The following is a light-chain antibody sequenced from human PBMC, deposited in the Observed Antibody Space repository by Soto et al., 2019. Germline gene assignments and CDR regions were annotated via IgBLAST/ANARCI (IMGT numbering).Light chain of an antibody. CDR1: RSISDC. CDR3: QQSHSSPLT. J-gene: IGKJ4*01. Sequence: IQMTQSPPSLSPTVRDRVTITCRASRSISDCLNWYKQKPGEAPELLIYAASTLQSGVPSRFSGSGSGTDFTLTISSLQPEDSAAYYCQQSHSSPLTFGGGSKVDIK. CDR2: AAS. V-gene: IGKV1-39*01.